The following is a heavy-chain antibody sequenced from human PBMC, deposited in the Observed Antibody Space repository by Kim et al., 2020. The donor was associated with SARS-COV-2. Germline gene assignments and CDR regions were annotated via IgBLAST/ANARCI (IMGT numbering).Heavy chain of an antibody. CDR3: ARRIGYYNGVDY. J-gene: IGHJ4*02. CDR2: ISSSGSTI. CDR1: GFTFSSYE. D-gene: IGHD3-9*01. V-gene: IGHV3-48*03. Sequence: GGSLRLSCAASGFTFSSYEMNWVRQAPGKGLEWVSYISSSGSTIYYADSVKGRFTISRDNAKNSLYLQMNSLRAEDTAVYYCARRIGYYNGVDYWGQGTLVTVSS.